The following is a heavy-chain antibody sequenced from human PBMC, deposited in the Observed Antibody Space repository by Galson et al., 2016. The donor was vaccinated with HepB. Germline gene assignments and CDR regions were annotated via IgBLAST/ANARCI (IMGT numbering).Heavy chain of an antibody. D-gene: IGHD3-22*01. Sequence: SLRLSCAASGFTFSTYGMHWVRQAPGKGLEWVAVIWYDGSNKYYADSVKGRFTISRDNSKNTLYLQMNSLRAEDTAVYYCARGPRYYDTNGYFDYWGQGILVTVSS. J-gene: IGHJ4*02. V-gene: IGHV3-33*01. CDR3: ARGPRYYDTNGYFDY. CDR1: GFTFSTYG. CDR2: IWYDGSNK.